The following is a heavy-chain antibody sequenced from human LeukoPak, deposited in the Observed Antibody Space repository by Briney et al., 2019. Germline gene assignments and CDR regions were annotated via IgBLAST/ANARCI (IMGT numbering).Heavy chain of an antibody. CDR1: GFTFGTYG. Sequence: PGGSLRLYCEASGFTFGTYGMTWVRQAPGKGLEWVSGITGSSTWTYYGDSVRGRFTISRDNSKNTLHLQMNNLTADDTAIYYCARELVSLGTGYFDLWGRGTLVTVSS. CDR3: ARELVSLGTGYFDL. V-gene: IGHV3-23*01. D-gene: IGHD7-27*01. J-gene: IGHJ2*01. CDR2: ITGSSTWT.